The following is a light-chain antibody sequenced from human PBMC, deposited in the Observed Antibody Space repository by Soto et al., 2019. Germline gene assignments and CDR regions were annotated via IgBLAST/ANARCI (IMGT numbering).Light chain of an antibody. J-gene: IGLJ2*01. CDR1: SSNIGAGYD. Sequence: QSVLTQPASVSGAPGQRVTISCTGGSSNIGAGYDVHWYRQLPGTAPELLIYANNRRPSGVPERFSGSKSGTSASLAISGLRSEDEADYYCAAWDDSLSGVFGGGTQLTVL. CDR2: ANN. V-gene: IGLV1-47*02. CDR3: AAWDDSLSGV.